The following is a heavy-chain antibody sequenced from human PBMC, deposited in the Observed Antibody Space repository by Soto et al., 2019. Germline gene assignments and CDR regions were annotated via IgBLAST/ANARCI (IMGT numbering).Heavy chain of an antibody. CDR3: ARQRTTVVTQAYFDH. V-gene: IGHV4-39*01. J-gene: IGHJ4*02. CDR2: IYYSGRT. CDR1: GESISSSSYY. Sequence: PSETLSLTCIVSGESISSSSYYWGWIRQPPGKGFEWIGSIYYSGRTYYNPSFKSRVTISIDTSKNQFSLKLSSVTATDTAVYCCARQRTTVVTQAYFDHWGQGALVTVSS. D-gene: IGHD2-21*02.